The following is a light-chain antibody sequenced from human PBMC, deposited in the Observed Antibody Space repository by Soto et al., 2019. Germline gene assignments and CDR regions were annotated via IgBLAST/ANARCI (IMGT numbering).Light chain of an antibody. CDR1: SSNIGAEYG. Sequence: QSVLTQPPSVSGAPGQRVTISCTGSSSNIGAEYGIRWYQHLPGTAPKLLIYGVNSRPSGVPDRFSGSKSGSSASLAIAGLQAEDVADYYCQSYDDSLGGFYVFGTGTKLTVL. J-gene: IGLJ1*01. CDR2: GVN. CDR3: QSYDDSLGGFYV. V-gene: IGLV1-40*01.